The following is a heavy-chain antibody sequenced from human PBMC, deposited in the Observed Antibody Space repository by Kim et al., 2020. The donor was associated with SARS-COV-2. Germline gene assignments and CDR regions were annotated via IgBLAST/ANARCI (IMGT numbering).Heavy chain of an antibody. V-gene: IGHV3-9*01. CDR3: AKALRKTVRYYSLFSS. CDR1: GFTFGDYA. D-gene: IGHD2-15*01. CDR2: LSSNSDNI. J-gene: IGHJ5*01. Sequence: GGSLRLSCAAKGFTFGDYAMHLVREAPGNGLDRVSGLSSNSDNIAYSESVKGRFTISRDNVKNSLYLQLKNLKTEDTAFYDYAKALRKTVRYYSLFSSWG.